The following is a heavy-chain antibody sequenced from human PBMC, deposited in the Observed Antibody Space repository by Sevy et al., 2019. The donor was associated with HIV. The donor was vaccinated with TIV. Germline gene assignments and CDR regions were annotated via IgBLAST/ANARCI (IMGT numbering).Heavy chain of an antibody. J-gene: IGHJ6*02. Sequence: GGSLRLSCAASGFTFSSYSMNWVRQAPGKGLEWVSSISSSSSYIYYADSVKGGFTISRDNGKNSLYLQMNSLRAEDTAVYYCAREGCGGDCYFYYYYYGMDVWGQGTTVTVSS. CDR1: GFTFSSYS. V-gene: IGHV3-21*01. CDR3: AREGCGGDCYFYYYYYGMDV. CDR2: ISSSSSYI. D-gene: IGHD2-21*01.